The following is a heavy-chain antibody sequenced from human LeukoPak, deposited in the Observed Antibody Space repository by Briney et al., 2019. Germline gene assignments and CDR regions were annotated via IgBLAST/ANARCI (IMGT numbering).Heavy chain of an antibody. V-gene: IGHV1-8*01. J-gene: IGHJ4*02. CDR1: GYTFNNYD. Sequence: ASVTVSCKTSGYTFNNYDVNWVRQAAGQGLEWMGWMNPDSGNTDYAHTVKGRVTMARNTSMTTAYMELTGLTSRDTAIYSCARGARVAIFGPGYDEYFEYWGQGTVVIASS. D-gene: IGHD3-3*01. CDR3: ARGARVAIFGPGYDEYFEY. CDR2: MNPDSGNT.